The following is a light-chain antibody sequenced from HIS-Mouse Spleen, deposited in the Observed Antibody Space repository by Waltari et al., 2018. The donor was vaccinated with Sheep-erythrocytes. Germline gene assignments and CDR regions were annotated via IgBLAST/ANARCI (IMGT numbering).Light chain of an antibody. Sequence: LTQPASVSGSPGQSITIYCTGTSSDVGGYNYVSWYQQHPGKAPKLMIYDVSNRPSGVSNRFSGSKSGNTASLTISGLQAEDEADYYCSSYTSSSTWVFGGGTKLTVL. J-gene: IGLJ3*02. CDR1: SSDVGGYNY. CDR3: SSYTSSSTWV. V-gene: IGLV2-14*03. CDR2: DVS.